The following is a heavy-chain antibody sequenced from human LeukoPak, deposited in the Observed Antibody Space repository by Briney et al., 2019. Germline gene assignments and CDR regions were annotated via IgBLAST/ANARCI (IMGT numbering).Heavy chain of an antibody. CDR1: GHTFTAYY. Sequence: ASVKVSCKASGHTFTAYYMHWVRQAPGQGLEWMGWIHPNSGGTNYAQKFQDRVTMTRDSSISTVYMEMRRLRSDDTAVYYCTGGQTGLRNQFDYWGQGTLVTVSS. CDR3: TGGQTGLRNQFDY. J-gene: IGHJ4*02. CDR2: IHPNSGGT. V-gene: IGHV1-2*02. D-gene: IGHD1-14*01.